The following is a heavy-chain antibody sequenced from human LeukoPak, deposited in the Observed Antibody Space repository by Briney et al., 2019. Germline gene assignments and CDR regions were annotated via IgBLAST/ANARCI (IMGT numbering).Heavy chain of an antibody. D-gene: IGHD4-17*01. CDR1: AFTFSNFA. J-gene: IGHJ3*02. Sequence: GGSLRLSCAASAFTFSNFALTWVRQAPGRGVEWVSSIRGSGGSTFYADSVKGRFTISRDNSKNTLYLQMNSLRAEDTAVYYCAKDPNGDYVGAFDIWGQGTMVTVSS. V-gene: IGHV3-23*01. CDR3: AKDPNGDYVGAFDI. CDR2: IRGSGGST.